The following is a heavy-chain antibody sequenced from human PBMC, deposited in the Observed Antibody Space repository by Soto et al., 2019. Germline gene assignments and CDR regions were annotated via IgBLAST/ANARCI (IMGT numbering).Heavy chain of an antibody. V-gene: IGHV1-2*04. CDR3: AREGGYCSGGSCYSNFDY. CDR1: GYTFTGYY. Sequence: ASVKVSCKASGYTFTGYYMHWVRQAPGQGLEWMGWINPNSGGTNYAQKFQGWVTMTRDTSISTAYMELSRLRSDDTAVYYCAREGGYCSGGSCYSNFDYWGQGTLVTVSS. J-gene: IGHJ4*02. D-gene: IGHD2-15*01. CDR2: INPNSGGT.